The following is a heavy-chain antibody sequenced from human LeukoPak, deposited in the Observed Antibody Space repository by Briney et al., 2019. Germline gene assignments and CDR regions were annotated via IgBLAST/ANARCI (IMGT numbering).Heavy chain of an antibody. Sequence: SETLSLTCTVSGGSISSGGYYWSWIRQHPGKGLEWIGYIYYSGSTYYNPSLKSRVTISVDTSKNQFSLKLSSVTAADTAVYYCARDLGYCSGGSCSPGGYFDYWGQGTLVTVSP. V-gene: IGHV4-31*03. CDR2: IYYSGST. D-gene: IGHD2-15*01. CDR1: GGSISSGGYY. CDR3: ARDLGYCSGGSCSPGGYFDY. J-gene: IGHJ4*02.